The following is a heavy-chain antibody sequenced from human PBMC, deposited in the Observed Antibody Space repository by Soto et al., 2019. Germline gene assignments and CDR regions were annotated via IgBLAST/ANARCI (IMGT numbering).Heavy chain of an antibody. CDR1: GFTFSSYG. V-gene: IGHV3-30*03. CDR2: ISYDGSNK. CDR3: ASPPSMVRGVIIGP. D-gene: IGHD3-10*01. J-gene: IGHJ5*02. Sequence: GGSLRLSCAASGFTFSSYGMHWVRQAPGKGLEWVAVISYDGSNKYYADYVKGRFTISRDNSKNTLYLQMNSLRAEDTAVYYCASPPSMVRGVIIGPWGQGTLVTVSS.